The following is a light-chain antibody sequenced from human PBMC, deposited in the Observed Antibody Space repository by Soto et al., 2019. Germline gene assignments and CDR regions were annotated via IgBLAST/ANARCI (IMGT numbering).Light chain of an antibody. V-gene: IGKV3-20*01. Sequence: DIVLTQSPGTLSVSPGESVTLSCRASQSVGSSFLGWYQQKPGQAPRLVLYAASRRATGIPDRFSGSGSGTDFTLTISRLEPEAFAVYYCQQYGTSPQYTFGQRTNLEIK. CDR1: QSVGSSF. CDR3: QQYGTSPQYT. J-gene: IGKJ2*01. CDR2: AAS.